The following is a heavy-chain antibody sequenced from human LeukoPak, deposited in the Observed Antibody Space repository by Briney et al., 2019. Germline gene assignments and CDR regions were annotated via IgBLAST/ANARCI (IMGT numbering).Heavy chain of an antibody. CDR3: ARDHPQLVAFDI. Sequence: SETLSLTCTVSGGAITSSSYYCGWVRQPPRDGLGWVGSIFITGSTYYNPSLKSRVTLSVDPSKNQFSLKPISVTAADTAVYFCARDHPQLVAFDIWGQGTMVTVSS. CDR1: GGAITSSSYY. D-gene: IGHD2-2*01. J-gene: IGHJ3*02. CDR2: IFITGST. V-gene: IGHV4-39*07.